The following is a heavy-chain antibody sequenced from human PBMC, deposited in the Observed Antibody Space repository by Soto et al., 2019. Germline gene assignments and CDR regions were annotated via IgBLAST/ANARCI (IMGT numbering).Heavy chain of an antibody. D-gene: IGHD3-10*01. CDR3: AGSTGVLLWFGELSPLDY. J-gene: IGHJ4*02. V-gene: IGHV4-34*01. Sequence: QVHLQQWGAGLLKPSETLSLTCAVYGGSFSGYYWSWIRQPPGKGLEWIGEINHSGSTNYNPSLKSRVTLSVDTSKNQFSLRLSSVTAADTAVYYCAGSTGVLLWFGELSPLDYWGQGTLVTVYS. CDR2: INHSGST. CDR1: GGSFSGYY.